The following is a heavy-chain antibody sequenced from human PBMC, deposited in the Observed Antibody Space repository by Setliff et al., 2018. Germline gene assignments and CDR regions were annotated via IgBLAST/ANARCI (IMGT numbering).Heavy chain of an antibody. V-gene: IGHV3-30*02. D-gene: IGHD3-16*01. Sequence: TGGSLRLSCAASGFAFNSYGMHWVRQAPGKGLEWVAFIRFDGTNKYYADSVKGRFTISRDNSKNTLYLQVNTLRPEDTAVYYCVKWDSKYVSGSHYMDVWGKGTTVTVSS. J-gene: IGHJ6*03. CDR3: VKWDSKYVSGSHYMDV. CDR1: GFAFNSYG. CDR2: IRFDGTNK.